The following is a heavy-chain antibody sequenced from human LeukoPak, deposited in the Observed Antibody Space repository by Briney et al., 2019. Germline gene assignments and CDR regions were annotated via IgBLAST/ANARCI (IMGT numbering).Heavy chain of an antibody. J-gene: IGHJ4*02. CDR3: ARESYVVVVAATPVAFDY. CDR1: GYTFTSYY. CDR2: INPSGGST. V-gene: IGHV1-46*01. D-gene: IGHD2-15*01. Sequence: GASVKVSCKASGYTFTSYYIHWVRQAPGQGLEWMGIINPSGGSTSYAQKFQGRVTMTRDTSTSTVYMELSSLRSEDTAVYYCARESYVVVVAATPVAFDYWGQGTLVTVSS.